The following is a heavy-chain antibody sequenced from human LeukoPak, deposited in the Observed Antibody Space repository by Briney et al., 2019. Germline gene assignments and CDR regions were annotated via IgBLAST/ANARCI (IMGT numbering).Heavy chain of an antibody. J-gene: IGHJ4*02. CDR1: GFTFSSYA. D-gene: IGHD3-9*01. CDR2: ISGSGGSI. V-gene: IGHV3-23*01. Sequence: PGGSLRLSCAASGFTFSSYAMSWVRQAPGKGPEWVSAISGSGGSIHYADSVKGRFTISRDNSKNTLHLQMKSLRAEDTAVYYCAKASILAGVAYFDSWGQGTLVTVSS. CDR3: AKASILAGVAYFDS.